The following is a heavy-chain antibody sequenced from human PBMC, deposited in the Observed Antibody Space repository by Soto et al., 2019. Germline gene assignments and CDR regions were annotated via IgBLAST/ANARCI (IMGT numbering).Heavy chain of an antibody. Sequence: QITLKQSGPTLVKPTQTLTLTCIFSGFSLKTSGVGVGWISQRRGKALEWLALVYWDDDKRYSPSLKSRLTITRDTSKNQVVLIMTSVDPVDTATYYCAHSDYYGSWYFDYWGQGTLVTVSS. CDR3: AHSDYYGSWYFDY. CDR2: VYWDDDK. CDR1: GFSLKTSGVG. V-gene: IGHV2-5*02. J-gene: IGHJ4*02. D-gene: IGHD3-10*01.